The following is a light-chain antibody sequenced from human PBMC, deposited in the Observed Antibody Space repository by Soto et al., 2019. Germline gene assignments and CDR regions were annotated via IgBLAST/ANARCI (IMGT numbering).Light chain of an antibody. J-gene: IGLJ2*01. CDR1: SSDVGGYNY. CDR3: SSYTTSTSFIL. V-gene: IGLV2-11*01. Sequence: QSALTQPRSVSGSPGQSVTISCTGTSSDVGGYNYVSWYQHNPGKAPKLMIFDVSARPSGVPDRFSGSKSANTASLTISGLQAEDEAYYYCSSYTTSTSFILFGGGTKLTVL. CDR2: DVS.